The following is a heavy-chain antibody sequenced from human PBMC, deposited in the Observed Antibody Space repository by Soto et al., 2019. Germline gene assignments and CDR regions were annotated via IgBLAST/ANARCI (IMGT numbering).Heavy chain of an antibody. D-gene: IGHD6-6*01. V-gene: IGHV3-33*01. CDR1: GFTFSSYG. CDR2: IWYDGSNK. J-gene: IGHJ4*02. Sequence: QVQLVESGGGVVQPGRSLRLSCAASGFTFSSYGMHWVRQAPGKGLEWVAVIWYDGSNKYYADSVKGRFTISRDNSKNTLYLQRNSLRAEDTAVYYCARDRTGGYSSSTPSIVYFDYWGQGTLVTVSS. CDR3: ARDRTGGYSSSTPSIVYFDY.